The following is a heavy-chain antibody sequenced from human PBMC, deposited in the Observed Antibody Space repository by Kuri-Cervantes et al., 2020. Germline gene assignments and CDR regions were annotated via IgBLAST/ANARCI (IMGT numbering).Heavy chain of an antibody. V-gene: IGHV3-23*01. CDR2: ITYGGGDFT. D-gene: IGHD6-13*01. Sequence: GESLKISCAASGVTMNNYAMSWVRQAPGKGLEWVSTITYGGGDFTHYADAVRGRFTISRDNSKTTLYLQMNSLRAEETAVYYCASTTQYSSSWHYYYYGMDVWGQGTTVTVSS. CDR3: ASTTQYSSSWHYYYYGMDV. J-gene: IGHJ6*02. CDR1: GVTMNNYA.